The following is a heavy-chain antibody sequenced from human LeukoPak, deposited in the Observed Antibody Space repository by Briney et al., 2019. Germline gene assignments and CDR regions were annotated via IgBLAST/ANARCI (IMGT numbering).Heavy chain of an antibody. Sequence: GGSLRLSCAASGFIFSSYGMHWVRQAPGKGLEWVAVISYDGSNKHYADSVKGRFTISRDNSKNTLYLQMNSLKAEDTAVYYCALVVYYYGSGSYSPFDYWGQGTLVTVSS. J-gene: IGHJ4*02. CDR1: GFIFSSYG. CDR3: ALVVYYYGSGSYSPFDY. CDR2: ISYDGSNK. V-gene: IGHV3-30*03. D-gene: IGHD3-10*01.